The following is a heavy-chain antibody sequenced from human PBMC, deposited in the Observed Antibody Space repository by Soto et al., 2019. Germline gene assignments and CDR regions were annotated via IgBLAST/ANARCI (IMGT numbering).Heavy chain of an antibody. CDR2: ISGSGGST. V-gene: IGHV3-23*01. CDR1: GFTFSSYA. J-gene: IGHJ6*02. CDR3: AKDCPRATDFYYYGMDV. Sequence: GGSLRLSCAASGFTFSSYAMSWVRQAPGKGLEWVSAISGSGGSTYYADSVKGRFTISRDNSKNTLYLQMNSLRAEDTAVYYCAKDCPRATDFYYYGMDVWGQGTTVTVSS. D-gene: IGHD4-4*01.